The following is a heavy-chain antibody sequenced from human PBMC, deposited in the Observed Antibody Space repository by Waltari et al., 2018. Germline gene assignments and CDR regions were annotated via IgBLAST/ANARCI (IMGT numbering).Heavy chain of an antibody. D-gene: IGHD2-2*01. J-gene: IGHJ5*02. CDR1: GFTFSSYW. CDR2: ISTDGSST. CDR3: ARDPVVPKADNWFEP. V-gene: IGHV3-74*01. Sequence: GFTFSSYWMHWVRQAPGKGLVWVSRISTDGSSTNYADSVKGRFTISRDNAKNTLYLQMNSLRAEDTAVYYCARDPVVPKADNWFEPWGQGTLVTVSS.